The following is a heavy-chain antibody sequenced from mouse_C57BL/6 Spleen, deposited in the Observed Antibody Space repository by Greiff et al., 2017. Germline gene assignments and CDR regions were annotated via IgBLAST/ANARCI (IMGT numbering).Heavy chain of an antibody. J-gene: IGHJ1*03. V-gene: IGHV1-52*01. CDR1: GYTFTSYW. CDR2: IDPADSET. D-gene: IGHD1-1*01. CDR3: ARDYGSSYWYFDV. Sequence: QVQLQQPGAELVRPGSSVKLSCKASGYTFTSYWMHWVKQRPIQGLEWIGNIDPADSETHYNQKFKDKATLTVDKSSSTAYMQLSSLTSKDSAVYYCARDYGSSYWYFDVWGTGTTVTVSS.